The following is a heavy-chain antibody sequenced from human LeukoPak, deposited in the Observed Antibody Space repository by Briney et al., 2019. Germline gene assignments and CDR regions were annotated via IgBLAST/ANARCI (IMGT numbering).Heavy chain of an antibody. CDR3: AKDGYYNPYGDYVDY. CDR1: GFTFSSYG. V-gene: IGHV3-30*18. J-gene: IGHJ4*02. D-gene: IGHD4-17*01. CDR2: ISYDGSNK. Sequence: GGSLRLSCAASGFTFSSYGMHWVRKAPGKGLEWVAVISYDGSNKYYADSAKGRFTISRDNSKNTLYLQMNSLRAEDTAVYYCAKDGYYNPYGDYVDYWGQGTLVTVSS.